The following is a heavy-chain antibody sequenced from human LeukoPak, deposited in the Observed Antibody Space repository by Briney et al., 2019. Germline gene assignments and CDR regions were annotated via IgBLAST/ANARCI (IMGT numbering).Heavy chain of an antibody. D-gene: IGHD4-17*01. CDR3: ARDYGDYVSDY. V-gene: IGHV3-11*05. CDR2: ISSSSDYT. Sequence: GGSLRLSCVASGFTFSDYYMSWIRQAPGKGLEWVSYISSSSDYTNYADSVRGRFTISRDNAKNSLYLQMNSLRAEDTAVYYCARDYGDYVSDYWGQGTLVTVSS. J-gene: IGHJ4*02. CDR1: GFTFSDYY.